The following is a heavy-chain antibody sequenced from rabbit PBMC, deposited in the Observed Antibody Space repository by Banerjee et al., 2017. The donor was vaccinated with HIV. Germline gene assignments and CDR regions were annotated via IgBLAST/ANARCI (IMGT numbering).Heavy chain of an antibody. D-gene: IGHD1-1*01. CDR1: GFSFSSNA. J-gene: IGHJ4*01. Sequence: QEQLEESGGDLVKPGASLTLTCTASGFSFSSNAMCWVRQAPGKGLEWIGCINTGSGSTWYASWAKGRFTISKTSSTTVTLQMTSLTAADTATYFCARDMTSNTAYYFALWGPGTLVTVS. CDR2: INTGSGST. CDR3: ARDMTSNTAYYFAL. V-gene: IGHV1S45*01.